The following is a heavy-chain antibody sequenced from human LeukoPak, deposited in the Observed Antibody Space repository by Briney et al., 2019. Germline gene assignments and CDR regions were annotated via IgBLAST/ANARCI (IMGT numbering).Heavy chain of an antibody. J-gene: IGHJ4*02. Sequence: GGSLRLSCAASGFTFSTYTMHWVRQAPGKGLEWVTVISSDGSSKCYADSVKGRFTISRDNFKNTLYLQMNSLRAEDTAVYYCATAESNGWYEGLDYWGQGTLVTVSS. V-gene: IGHV3-30-3*01. CDR2: ISSDGSSK. CDR1: GFTFSTYT. CDR3: ATAESNGWYEGLDY. D-gene: IGHD6-19*01.